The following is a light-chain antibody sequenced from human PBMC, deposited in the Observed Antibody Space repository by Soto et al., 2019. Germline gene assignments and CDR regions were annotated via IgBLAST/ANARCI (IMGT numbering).Light chain of an antibody. J-gene: IGKJ2*01. CDR2: GAS. Sequence: EIVMTQSPATLSVSPGERATLSCRASQSVSSNLAWYQQKPGQDPRLLIYGASTRATGIPARFSGSGSGTEFTLTISSLQSEDFAVYYRQQYNKWPPYTFGQGTKLEIK. CDR1: QSVSSN. V-gene: IGKV3-15*01. CDR3: QQYNKWPPYT.